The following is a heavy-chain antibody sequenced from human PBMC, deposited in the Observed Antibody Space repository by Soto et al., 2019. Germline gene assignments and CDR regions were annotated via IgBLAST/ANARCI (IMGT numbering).Heavy chain of an antibody. V-gene: IGHV4-39*01. D-gene: IGHD1-20*01. CDR3: ARITGRHLDY. CDR2: VDYSGTA. Sequence: ETLSLTCTVSSGSISVTNVFWGWVRQPPGKGLEWIGNVDYSGTAYFSPSLATRVTFHVDTSKNQFSLTLYSVTAADTAVYYCARITGRHLDYWGQGTLVTVSS. J-gene: IGHJ4*02. CDR1: SGSISVTNVF.